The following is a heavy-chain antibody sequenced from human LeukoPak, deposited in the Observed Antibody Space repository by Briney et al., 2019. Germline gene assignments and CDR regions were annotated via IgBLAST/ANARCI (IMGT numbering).Heavy chain of an antibody. D-gene: IGHD3-3*01. CDR2: IKQDGSEK. Sequence: PGGSLRLSCAASGFTFSSYWMSWVRQAPGKGLEWVANIKQDGSEKYYVDSVKGRFTISRDNAKNSLYLQMNSLRAEDTAVYYCARGGFLEWLLVPSRGIDYWGQGTLVTVSS. CDR1: GFTFSSYW. V-gene: IGHV3-7*01. J-gene: IGHJ4*02. CDR3: ARGGFLEWLLVPSRGIDY.